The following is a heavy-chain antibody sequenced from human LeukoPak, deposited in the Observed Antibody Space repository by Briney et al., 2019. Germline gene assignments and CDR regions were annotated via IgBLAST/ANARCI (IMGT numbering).Heavy chain of an antibody. CDR1: GFTFSSYG. V-gene: IGHV3-30*18. CDR2: ISYDGSNK. D-gene: IGHD3-3*01. Sequence: PGGSLRLSCAASGFTFSSYGMHWVRQAPGKGLECGAVISYDGSNKYYADSVKGRFTISRDNSKNTLYLQMNSLRAEDTAVYYCAKVGTYYDFWSGYSYFDYWGQGTLVTVSS. J-gene: IGHJ4*02. CDR3: AKVGTYYDFWSGYSYFDY.